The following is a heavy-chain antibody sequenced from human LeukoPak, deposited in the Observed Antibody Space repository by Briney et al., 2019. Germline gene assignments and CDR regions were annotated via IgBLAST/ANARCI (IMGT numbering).Heavy chain of an antibody. V-gene: IGHV4-39*07. CDR1: GGSISTSSYY. CDR2: IYYSASASP. J-gene: IGHJ6*03. CDR3: ARVPYCSSTSCYGYYYYYMDV. Sequence: SETLSLTCTVSGGSISTSSYYWGWIRQSPGKGLEWIGSIYYSASASPYYNPSLMSRVTISVDTSKNQFSLKLSSVTAADTAVYYCARVPYCSSTSCYGYYYYYMDVWGKGTTVTVSS. D-gene: IGHD2-2*01.